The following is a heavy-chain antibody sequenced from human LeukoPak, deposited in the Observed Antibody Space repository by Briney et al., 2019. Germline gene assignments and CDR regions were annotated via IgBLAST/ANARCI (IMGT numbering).Heavy chain of an antibody. D-gene: IGHD1-20*01. CDR1: GFTFSSYS. Sequence: QAGGSLRLSCAASGFTFSSYSMSWVRQAPGKGLEWVSAISSSGGSTNYTDSVKGRFTISRDNSKNTLYRQMNSLRAEDTAVYYCAKKMSITAASQVDYWGQGTLVTVSS. J-gene: IGHJ4*02. CDR2: ISSSGGST. V-gene: IGHV3-23*01. CDR3: AKKMSITAASQVDY.